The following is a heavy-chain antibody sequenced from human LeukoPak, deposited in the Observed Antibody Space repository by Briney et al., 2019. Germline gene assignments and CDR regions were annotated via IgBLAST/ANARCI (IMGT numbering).Heavy chain of an antibody. J-gene: IGHJ4*02. V-gene: IGHV3-74*01. CDR3: ARGYSDYYYFDS. CDR2: SNTDGSST. Sequence: GGSLRLSCGASGFTLSRYWMHWVRHAPGKGLVWVSRSNTDGSSTNYADSVKGRFTITRDKATRTLYLQMNSLRAEDTAVYYCARGYSDYYYFDSWGQGTLVTVSS. D-gene: IGHD4-11*01. CDR1: GFTLSRYW.